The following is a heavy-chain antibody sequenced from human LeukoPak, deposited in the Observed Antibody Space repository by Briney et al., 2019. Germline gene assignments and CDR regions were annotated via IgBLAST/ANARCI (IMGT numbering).Heavy chain of an antibody. J-gene: IGHJ4*02. CDR2: ISAYNGNT. CDR3: ATSGPLLRLLGYFDY. D-gene: IGHD3-10*01. V-gene: IGHV1-18*01. CDR1: GYTFTSYG. Sequence: WASVKVSCKASGYTFTSYGISWVRQAPGRGLEWMGWISAYNGNTNYAQKLQGRVTMTTDTSTSTAYMELRSLRSDDTAVYYCATSGPLLRLLGYFDYWGQGTLVTVSS.